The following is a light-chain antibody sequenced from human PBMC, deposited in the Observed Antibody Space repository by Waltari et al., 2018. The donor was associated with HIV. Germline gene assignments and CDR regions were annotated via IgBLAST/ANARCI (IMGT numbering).Light chain of an antibody. J-gene: IGLJ2*01. CDR3: CSYAGSFVV. CDR2: ECS. Sequence: QSALTQPASVSGSPGQSITISCTGTSSDVGIYNLVSWYQQYPGKAPKLMIYECSKRPSGVSIRFSVSKSGNTASLTIAGLQTEDEADYYCCSYAGSFVVFGGGTKLTVL. V-gene: IGLV2-23*01. CDR1: SSDVGIYNL.